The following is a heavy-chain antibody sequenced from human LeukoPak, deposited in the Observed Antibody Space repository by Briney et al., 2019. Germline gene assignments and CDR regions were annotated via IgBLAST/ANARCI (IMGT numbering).Heavy chain of an antibody. CDR2: MYSSGST. J-gene: IGHJ4*02. V-gene: IGHV4-39*07. D-gene: IGHD5-12*01. CDR3: ARSGSGYLRYYFDY. Sequence: PSETLSLTCTVSGGSISSSSYYWGWIRQPPGKGLEWIGSMYSSGSTYYNPSLKSRVTISVDTSKNQFSLKLSSVTAADTAVYYCARSGSGYLRYYFDYWGQGTLVTVSS. CDR1: GGSISSSSYY.